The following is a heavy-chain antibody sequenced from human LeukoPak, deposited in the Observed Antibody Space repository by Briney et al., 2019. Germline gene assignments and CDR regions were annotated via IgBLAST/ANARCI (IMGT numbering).Heavy chain of an antibody. CDR2: IQHDGSDK. V-gene: IGHV3-7*01. D-gene: IGHD2-15*01. CDR1: GFTFSSYW. J-gene: IGHJ4*02. Sequence: GGSLRLSCAASGFTFSSYWMSWVRQAPGKGLEWVANIQHDGSDKNYVDSVKGHFTISRDNAKNSLYLQLNSLRAEDTAVYYCARDDMWSPLSFDYWGQGTLVTVSS. CDR3: ARDDMWSPLSFDY.